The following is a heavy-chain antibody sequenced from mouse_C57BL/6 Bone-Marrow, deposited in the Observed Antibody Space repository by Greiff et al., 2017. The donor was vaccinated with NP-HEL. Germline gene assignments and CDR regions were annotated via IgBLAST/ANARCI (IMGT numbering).Heavy chain of an antibody. J-gene: IGHJ3*01. CDR1: GYTFTSYW. CDR2: INPSNGGT. D-gene: IGHD1-1*01. V-gene: IGHV1-53*01. Sequence: QVQLQQPGTELVKPGASVKLSCKASGYTFTSYWMHWVKQRPGQGLEWIGNINPSNGGTNYNEKLKSKATLTVDKSSSTAYMQLSSLTSEYSAVYYCAMGDGSLPWFAYWGQGTLVTVSA. CDR3: AMGDGSLPWFAY.